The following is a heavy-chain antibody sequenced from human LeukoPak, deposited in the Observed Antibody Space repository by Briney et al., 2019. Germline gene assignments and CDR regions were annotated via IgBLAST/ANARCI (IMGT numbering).Heavy chain of an antibody. V-gene: IGHV3-30*04. J-gene: IGHJ4*02. CDR1: GITFSRSA. CDR2: ISYDGTNK. D-gene: IGHD5-12*01. Sequence: GGPLRLSCAASGITFSRSAMHWVRQAPGKGLEWVAIISYDGTNKYYLDSVNVRFTISRDNSKNTLYLQMDSLRAEDTAVYYCTRGTVPGLATTYGTYFDSWGQGTLVTVSS. CDR3: TRGTVPGLATTYGTYFDS.